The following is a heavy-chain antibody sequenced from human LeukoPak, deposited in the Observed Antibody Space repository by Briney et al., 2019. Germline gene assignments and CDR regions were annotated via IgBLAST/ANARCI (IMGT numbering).Heavy chain of an antibody. Sequence: GGSLRLSCTASGFTFSSYAMSWVRQAPGKGLEWVSAISGSGGSTYYADSVKGRFTISRDNSKNTLYLQMNSLRAEDTAVYYCARSRRYSSSSGLAFDIWGQGTMVTVSS. CDR2: ISGSGGST. V-gene: IGHV3-23*01. CDR3: ARSRRYSSSSGLAFDI. CDR1: GFTFSSYA. D-gene: IGHD6-6*01. J-gene: IGHJ3*02.